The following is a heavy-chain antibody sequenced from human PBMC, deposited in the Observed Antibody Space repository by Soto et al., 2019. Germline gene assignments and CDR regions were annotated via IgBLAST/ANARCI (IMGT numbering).Heavy chain of an antibody. V-gene: IGHV4-4*02. CDR2: IYHSGST. Sequence: SETLSLTCAVSGGSISSSNWWSWVRQPPGKGLEWIGEIYHSGSTNYNPSLKSRVTISVDKSKNQFSLKLSSVTAADTAVYYCARAPLYGSGSQHQYYYGMDVWGQGTTVT. D-gene: IGHD3-10*01. CDR3: ARAPLYGSGSQHQYYYGMDV. J-gene: IGHJ6*02. CDR1: GGSISSSNW.